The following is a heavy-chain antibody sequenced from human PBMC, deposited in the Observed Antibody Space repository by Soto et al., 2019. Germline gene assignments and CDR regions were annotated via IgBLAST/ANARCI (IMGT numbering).Heavy chain of an antibody. CDR1: GYTFTSYA. Sequence: QVQLVQSGAEEKKPGASVKVSCKASGYTFTSYAMHWVRQAPGQRLEWMGWINAGNGNTKYSQKFQGRVTITRDTSASTAYMELSSLRSEDTAVYYCARGPSRDGYNPFDYWGQGTLVTVSS. V-gene: IGHV1-3*05. CDR3: ARGPSRDGYNPFDY. CDR2: INAGNGNT. D-gene: IGHD5-12*01. J-gene: IGHJ4*02.